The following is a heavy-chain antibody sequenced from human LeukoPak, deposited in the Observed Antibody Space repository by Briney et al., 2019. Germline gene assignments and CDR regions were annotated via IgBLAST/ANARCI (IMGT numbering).Heavy chain of an antibody. CDR1: GFTFSSYG. Sequence: GGSLRLSRAASGFTFSSYGMHWVRQAPGKGPMWVSRICPDGPVTNYADSVKARFSISRDNARNTVYLQMNSLRAEDTAIYYCVRDFRSADYWGQGTLVTVSS. J-gene: IGHJ4*02. V-gene: IGHV3-74*01. CDR2: ICPDGPVT. CDR3: VRDFRSADY.